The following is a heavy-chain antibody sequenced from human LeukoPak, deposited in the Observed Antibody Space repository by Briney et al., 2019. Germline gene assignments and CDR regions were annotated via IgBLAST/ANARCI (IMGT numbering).Heavy chain of an antibody. V-gene: IGHV3-30*18. Sequence: PGGSLRLSCAASGFTFSSYGMHWVRQAPGKGLEWVGVTSYDGRNEYYADSVKGRFTISRDNSKNTLYLQMNSLGAEDTAAYYCAKDEHWYYYDSSGYPPQTMDVWGQGTTVTVSS. CDR3: AKDEHWYYYDSSGYPPQTMDV. CDR2: TSYDGRNE. CDR1: GFTFSSYG. D-gene: IGHD3-22*01. J-gene: IGHJ6*02.